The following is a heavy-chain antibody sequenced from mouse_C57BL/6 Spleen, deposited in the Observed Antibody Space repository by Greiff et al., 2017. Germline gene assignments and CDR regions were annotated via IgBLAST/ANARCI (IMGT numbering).Heavy chain of an antibody. V-gene: IGHV1-69*01. CDR2: IDPSDSYT. CDR1: GYTFTSYW. Sequence: VQLQQPGAELVMPGASVKLSCKASGYTFTSYWMHWVKQRPGQGLEWIGEIDPSDSYTNYNQTVKGQSTLTVEKASSTAYMQLSSLTSEDSAVYYCARSREPNYYAMDYWGQGTSVTVSS. J-gene: IGHJ4*01. CDR3: ARSREPNYYAMDY.